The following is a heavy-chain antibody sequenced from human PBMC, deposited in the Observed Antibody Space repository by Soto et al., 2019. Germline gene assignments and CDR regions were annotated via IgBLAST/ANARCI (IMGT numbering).Heavy chain of an antibody. V-gene: IGHV3-15*01. D-gene: IGHD1-1*01. CDR3: TTRTTGTTGRDSVY. Sequence: GGSLRLSCAASGFTFSNAWMSWVRQAPGKGLEWVGRIKSKTDGGTTDYAAPVKGRFTIIRVDSKNTLYLQMNSLRTEETAVYYCTTRTTGTTGRDSVYWGQGTLVTVSS. CDR1: GFTFSNAW. CDR2: IKSKTDGGTT. J-gene: IGHJ4*02.